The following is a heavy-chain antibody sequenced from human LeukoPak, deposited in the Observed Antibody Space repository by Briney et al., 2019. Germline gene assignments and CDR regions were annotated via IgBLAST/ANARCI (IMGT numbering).Heavy chain of an antibody. J-gene: IGHJ4*02. Sequence: GGSLRLSCAASGFTFSRYSMNWVRQAPGKGLEWVSSISSSSAYIYYADSMKGRFTISRDNAENSLYLQMNSLRAEDTAVYYCARESVSYCSGGSCGNDYWGQGTLVTVSS. V-gene: IGHV3-21*01. D-gene: IGHD2-15*01. CDR1: GFTFSRYS. CDR2: ISSSSAYI. CDR3: ARESVSYCSGGSCGNDY.